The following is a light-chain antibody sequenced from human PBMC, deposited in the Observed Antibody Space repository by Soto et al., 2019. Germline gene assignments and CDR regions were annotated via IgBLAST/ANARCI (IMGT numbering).Light chain of an antibody. CDR1: SSDDGGYNY. CDR2: EVS. CDR3: NSYTSKSTGV. Sequence: QSALTQPASVSGSPGQSITISCTGTSSDDGGYNYVSWYQHHPGKAPKLIIYEVSNRPSGVSNRFSGSKSGNTASLTISGLQAEDEADYYCNSYTSKSTGVFGTGTKVTVL. J-gene: IGLJ1*01. V-gene: IGLV2-14*01.